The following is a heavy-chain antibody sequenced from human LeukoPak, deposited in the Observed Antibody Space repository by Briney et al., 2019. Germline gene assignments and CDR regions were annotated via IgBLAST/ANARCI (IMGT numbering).Heavy chain of an antibody. V-gene: IGHV4-34*01. J-gene: IGHJ4*02. CDR1: GGSFSGYY. Sequence: SETLSLTCAVYGGSFSGYYWSWIRQPPGKGLEWIGEINHSGSTNYNPSLKSRVTMSVGTSKNQFSLKLSSVTAADTAVYYCAREGLYSSSWYEELYYFDYWGQGTLVTVSS. D-gene: IGHD6-13*01. CDR3: AREGLYSSSWYEELYYFDY. CDR2: INHSGST.